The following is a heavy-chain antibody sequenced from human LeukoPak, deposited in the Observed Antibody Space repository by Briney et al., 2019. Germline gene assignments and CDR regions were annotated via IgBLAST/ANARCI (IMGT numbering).Heavy chain of an antibody. J-gene: IGHJ4*02. CDR2: ISSSSSYI. CDR3: ARTTPPYYYGSGSPLYYFDY. CDR1: GFTFSSYS. V-gene: IGHV3-21*01. Sequence: GGSLRLSCAASGFTFSSYSMNWVRQAPGKGLEWVSSISSSSSYIYYADSVKGRFTISGDNVKNSLYLQMNSLRAEDTAVYYCARTTPPYYYGSGSPLYYFDYWGQGTLVTVSS. D-gene: IGHD3-10*01.